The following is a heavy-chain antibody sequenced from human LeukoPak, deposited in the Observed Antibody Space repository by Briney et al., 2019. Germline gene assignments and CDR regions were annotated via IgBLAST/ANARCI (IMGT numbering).Heavy chain of an antibody. CDR1: GFTFSSYS. V-gene: IGHV3-21*01. CDR3: AREIHFTMVRGVIPFFDY. CDR2: ISSSSSYI. D-gene: IGHD3-10*01. J-gene: IGHJ4*02. Sequence: GGSLRLSCAASGFTFSSYSMNWVRQAPGKGLEWVSSISSSSSYIYYADSVNGRFTISRDDAKHSLYLQMNSLRAEDTAVYYCAREIHFTMVRGVIPFFDYWGQGTLVTVSS.